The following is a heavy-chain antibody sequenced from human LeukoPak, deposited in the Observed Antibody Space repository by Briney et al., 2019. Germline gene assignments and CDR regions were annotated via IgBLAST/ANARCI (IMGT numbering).Heavy chain of an antibody. V-gene: IGHV3-74*01. CDR3: ARDSVSGSWEGAFDI. CDR2: INSDGSST. Sequence: GGSLRLSCAASGFTVTTSEMHWVRQAPGKGLVWVSRINSDGSSTSYADSVKGRFTISRDNAKNSLYLQMNSLGAEDTAVYYCARDSVSGSWEGAFDIWGQGTMVTVSS. J-gene: IGHJ3*02. CDR1: GFTVTTSE. D-gene: IGHD2-15*01.